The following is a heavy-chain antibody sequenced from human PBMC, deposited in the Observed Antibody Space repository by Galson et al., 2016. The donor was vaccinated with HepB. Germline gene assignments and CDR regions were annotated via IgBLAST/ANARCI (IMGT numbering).Heavy chain of an antibody. CDR1: GGSIRETTYY. V-gene: IGHV4-39*01. CDR3: ARHDSSGQYNPFDY. D-gene: IGHD3-22*01. CDR2: FYHAGTT. J-gene: IGHJ4*02. Sequence: SETLSLTCTVSGGSIRETTYYWGWIRQPPGKGLEWIGSFYHAGTTYYTPSLNSRVTISVDTSKNQFSLKLSSVTAADTGVYYCARHDSSGQYNPFDYWGPGILVLVSS.